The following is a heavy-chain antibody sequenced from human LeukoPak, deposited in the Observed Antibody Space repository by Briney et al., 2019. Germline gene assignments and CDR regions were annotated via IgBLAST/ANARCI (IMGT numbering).Heavy chain of an antibody. J-gene: IGHJ6*02. D-gene: IGHD3-22*01. CDR2: ISAYNGNT. Sequence: GASVKVSCKASGGTFSSYAISWVRQAPGQGLEWMGGISAYNGNTSYAQKLQGRVTMTTDTSTSTAYMELRSLRSDDTAVYYCARDEPNYYDSSGRAPYYYYGMDVWGQGTTVTVSS. V-gene: IGHV1-18*01. CDR3: ARDEPNYYDSSGRAPYYYYGMDV. CDR1: GGTFSSYA.